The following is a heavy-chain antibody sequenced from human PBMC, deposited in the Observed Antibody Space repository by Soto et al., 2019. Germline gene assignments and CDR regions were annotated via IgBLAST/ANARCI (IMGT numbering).Heavy chain of an antibody. Sequence: QVQLVQSGAEVKKPGASVKVSCKASGYTFTSYGIGWVRQAPGQGLEWMGWISAYNGNTNYAQKLQGRVTMTTDTSTSTAYMELRSLRSDDTAVYYCARDAEAVVVVAATHRYYYYGMDVWGQGTTVTVSS. CDR3: ARDAEAVVVVAATHRYYYYGMDV. CDR1: GYTFTSYG. V-gene: IGHV1-18*01. D-gene: IGHD2-15*01. CDR2: ISAYNGNT. J-gene: IGHJ6*02.